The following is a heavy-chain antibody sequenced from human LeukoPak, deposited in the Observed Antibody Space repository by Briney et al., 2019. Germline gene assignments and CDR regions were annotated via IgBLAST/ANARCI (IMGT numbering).Heavy chain of an antibody. Sequence: SETLSLTCAVYGGSFSGYYWSWIRQPPGKGLEWIGEINHSGSTNYNPSLKSRVTISVDTSKNQFSLKLSSVTAADTAVYYCARGLFGSGSSWSYWGQGTLVTVSS. CDR3: ARGLFGSGSSWSY. J-gene: IGHJ4*02. V-gene: IGHV4-34*01. D-gene: IGHD6-13*01. CDR2: INHSGST. CDR1: GGSFSGYY.